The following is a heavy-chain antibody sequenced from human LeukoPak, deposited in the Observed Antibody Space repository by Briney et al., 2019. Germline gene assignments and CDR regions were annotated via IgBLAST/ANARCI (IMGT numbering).Heavy chain of an antibody. CDR1: GFTFSSYG. D-gene: IGHD5-18*01. CDR2: IWYDGSNK. J-gene: IGHJ4*02. V-gene: IGHV3-33*01. CDR3: ARDGDSAVATRVFDY. Sequence: PGRSLRLSCAAAGFTFSSYGIHWVRQAPGKGLEWVAVIWYDGSNKYYADSVKGRFTISRENSKTTLYLQMNSLRVEDTAVYYCARDGDSAVATRVFDYWGQGTLVTVSS.